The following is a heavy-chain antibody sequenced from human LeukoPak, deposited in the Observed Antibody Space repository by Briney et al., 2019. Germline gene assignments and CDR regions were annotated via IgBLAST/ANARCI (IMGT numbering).Heavy chain of an antibody. CDR3: ATIGYSSSLYYFDY. D-gene: IGHD6-13*01. Sequence: ASVKVSCKVSGYTLTELSMHWVRQAPGKGLEWMGGFDPEDGETIYAQKFQGRVTMTEDTSTDTAYMELSSLRSEDTAVYYCATIGYSSSLYYFDYWGQGTPVTVSS. V-gene: IGHV1-24*01. J-gene: IGHJ4*02. CDR1: GYTLTELS. CDR2: FDPEDGET.